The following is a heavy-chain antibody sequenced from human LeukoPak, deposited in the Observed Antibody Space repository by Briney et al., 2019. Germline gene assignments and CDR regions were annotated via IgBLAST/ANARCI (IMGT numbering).Heavy chain of an antibody. V-gene: IGHV3-23*01. CDR3: AKGGAGYCSSTSCLYYFDY. Sequence: GESLRLSCAASGFTFSTYAMNWVRQAPGKGLEWVSTISGSGDSTYYADSVKGRFTISRDNSKNTLLLQMNSLRAEDTAVYYCAKGGAGYCSSTSCLYYFDYWGQGTLVTVST. CDR1: GFTFSTYA. CDR2: ISGSGDST. J-gene: IGHJ4*02. D-gene: IGHD2-2*01.